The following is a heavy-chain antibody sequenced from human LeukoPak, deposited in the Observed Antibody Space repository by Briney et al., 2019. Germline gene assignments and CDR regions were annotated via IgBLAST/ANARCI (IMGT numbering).Heavy chain of an antibody. Sequence: PGGSLRLSCAASGFTFSSYSMNWVRQAPGKGLEWVSSISSSSSYICYADSVKGRFTISRDNAKNSLYLQMNSLRAEDTAVYYCARDGRGDWDFDYWGQGTLVTVSS. D-gene: IGHD1-1*01. J-gene: IGHJ4*02. CDR3: ARDGRGDWDFDY. CDR1: GFTFSSYS. CDR2: ISSSSSYI. V-gene: IGHV3-21*01.